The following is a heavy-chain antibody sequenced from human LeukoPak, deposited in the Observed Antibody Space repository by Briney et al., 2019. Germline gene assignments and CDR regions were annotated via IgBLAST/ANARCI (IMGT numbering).Heavy chain of an antibody. J-gene: IGHJ6*03. Sequence: SVKVSCKASGGTIGNNVVNWEREAPGQGLEWMGGIIPMFDSAKYAQKFQGRVSFTADDSTATVYMELSSLRSEDTAVYYCAHSPRPSYDFGPSYFYSYMDVWGKGTTVTVSS. D-gene: IGHD2/OR15-2a*01. CDR1: GGTIGNNV. V-gene: IGHV1-69*13. CDR2: IIPMFDSA. CDR3: AHSPRPSYDFGPSYFYSYMDV.